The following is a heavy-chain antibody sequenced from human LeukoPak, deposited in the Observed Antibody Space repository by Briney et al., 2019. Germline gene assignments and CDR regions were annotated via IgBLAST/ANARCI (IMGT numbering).Heavy chain of an antibody. CDR2: ISYDGSNK. Sequence: GRSLRLSCAASGFTFSSYGMHWVRQAPGKGLEWVAVISYDGSNKYYADSVKGRFTISRDNSKNALYLQMNSLRADDTAVYYCARGDSSGYYYSAEYFQHWGQGTLVTVSS. CDR3: ARGDSSGYYYSAEYFQH. CDR1: GFTFSSYG. D-gene: IGHD3-22*01. J-gene: IGHJ1*01. V-gene: IGHV3-30*03.